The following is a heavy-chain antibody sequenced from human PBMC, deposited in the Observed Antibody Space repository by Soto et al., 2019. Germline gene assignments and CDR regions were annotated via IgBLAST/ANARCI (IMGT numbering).Heavy chain of an antibody. CDR1: GFTFGNYW. J-gene: IGHJ3*02. V-gene: IGHV3-7*05. CDR3: ARDVSPGSSGYYLEAFDI. D-gene: IGHD6-25*01. Sequence: EVQLVESGGGLVQPGGSLRLSCAASGFTFGNYWMTWVRQAPGKGLEWVANIKGDGSAKSYLDSVRGRFTVSRDNAENSLFLQMNILRAEATALYYCARDVSPGSSGYYLEAFDIWGQGTMVTVS. CDR2: IKGDGSAK.